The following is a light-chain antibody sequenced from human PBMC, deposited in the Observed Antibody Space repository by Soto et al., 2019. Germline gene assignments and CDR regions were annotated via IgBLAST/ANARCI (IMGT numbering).Light chain of an antibody. CDR2: AAS. CDR3: QQYDKLPLT. Sequence: DIQMTQSPSSLSASVGDRVTITCQASQDISNYLNWYQQKLGKAPKLLIYAASNLETGVPSRFSGSGSGTDFTFTISSLQPEDFATYDCQQYDKLPLTFGGGTRVEIK. J-gene: IGKJ4*01. CDR1: QDISNY. V-gene: IGKV1-33*01.